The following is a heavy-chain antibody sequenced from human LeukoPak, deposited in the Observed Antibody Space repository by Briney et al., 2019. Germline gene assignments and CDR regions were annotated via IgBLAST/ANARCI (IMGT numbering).Heavy chain of an antibody. D-gene: IGHD2/OR15-2a*01. V-gene: IGHV4-59*01. J-gene: IGHJ5*02. CDR1: GGSISSYY. CDR3: ARAPGLPFIIDP. Sequence: SETLSLTCTVSGGSISSYYWSWIRQPPGKGLEWIGYIYYSGSTNYNPSLKSRVTISVDTSKNQFSLKLSSVTAADTAVYYCARAPGLPFIIDPWGQGTLVTVSS. CDR2: IYYSGST.